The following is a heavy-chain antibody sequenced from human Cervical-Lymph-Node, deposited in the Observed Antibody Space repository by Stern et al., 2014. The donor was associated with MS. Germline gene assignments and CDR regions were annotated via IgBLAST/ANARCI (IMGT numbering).Heavy chain of an antibody. J-gene: IGHJ4*02. CDR3: ARMLEDSSGLFEY. D-gene: IGHD3-22*01. Sequence: QVTLRESGPALVKPTQTLTLTCTFSGFSLSTYGMRVNWIRQPPGKALEWLARIDWDDEKFYSTSRKTRLTISKDTSKNQVVLTMTNMDPVDTATYYCARMLEDSSGLFEYWGQGTLVTVPS. V-gene: IGHV2-70*04. CDR2: IDWDDEK. CDR1: GFSLSTYGMR.